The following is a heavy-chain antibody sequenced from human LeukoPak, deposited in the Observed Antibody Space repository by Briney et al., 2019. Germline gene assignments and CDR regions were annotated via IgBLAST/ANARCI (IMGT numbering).Heavy chain of an antibody. CDR3: ASENPGYFDL. Sequence: SETLSLTCSVSGGSITSDFWSWIRQPPGKGMEWIGYINYSGSTKYNPSLKSRVTISVDTSKNQFSLKLSSVTAADTAVYYCASENPGYFDLWGRGTLVTVSS. J-gene: IGHJ2*01. CDR1: GGSITSDF. V-gene: IGHV4-59*08. CDR2: INYSGST.